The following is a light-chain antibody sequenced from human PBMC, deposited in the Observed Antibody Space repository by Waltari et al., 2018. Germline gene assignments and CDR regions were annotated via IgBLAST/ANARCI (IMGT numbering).Light chain of an antibody. CDR1: SGHSTNV. V-gene: IGLV4-69*01. CDR3: QTGGHGTWV. CDR2: VNSDGSP. J-gene: IGLJ3*02. Sequence: QLVLTQSPSASASLGASVKLTCTLSSGHSTNVVAWLQQQPEQGPRFLMMVNSDGSPTKGDGLPARFSGSSSGAERYLTISSLQSEDEADYYCQTGGHGTWVFGGGTKLTVL.